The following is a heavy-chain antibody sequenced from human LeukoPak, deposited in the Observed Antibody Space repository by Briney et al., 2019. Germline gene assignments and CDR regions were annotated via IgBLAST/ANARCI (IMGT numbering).Heavy chain of an antibody. CDR2: MNPNSGNT. V-gene: IGHV1-8*03. D-gene: IGHD3-22*01. Sequence: ASVKVSCKASGYTFTSYDINWVRQATGQGLELMGWMNPNSGNTGYAQKFQGRVTITRNTSISTAYMELSSLRSEDTAVYYCARGTYYDSSGYVVDYWGQGTLVTVSS. CDR3: ARGTYYDSSGYVVDY. CDR1: GYTFTSYD. J-gene: IGHJ4*02.